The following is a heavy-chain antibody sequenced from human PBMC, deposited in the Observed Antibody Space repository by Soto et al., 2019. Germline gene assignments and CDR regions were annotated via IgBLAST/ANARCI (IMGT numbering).Heavy chain of an antibody. Sequence: SETLSLTCAVFGGSISSGGYSWSWIREPPGKGLEWIGYIYHSGSTYYNPSLKSRVTISVDRSKNQFSLKLSSVTAADTAVYYCARARNDGSGSYIVPYYFDYWGQGTLVTVSS. CDR2: IYHSGST. D-gene: IGHD3-10*01. J-gene: IGHJ4*02. CDR1: GGSISSGGYS. V-gene: IGHV4-30-2*01. CDR3: ARARNDGSGSYIVPYYFDY.